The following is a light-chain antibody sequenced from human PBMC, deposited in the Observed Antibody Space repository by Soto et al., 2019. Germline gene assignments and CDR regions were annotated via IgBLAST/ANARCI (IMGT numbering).Light chain of an antibody. V-gene: IGLV2-14*01. Sequence: QSVLTQPASVSGSPGQSITISCTGTSSDVGGYNYVSWYQQHPGKAPKLMIYEVSNRPSGVSNRFSGSKSGNTASLTISGLQAEDEADYYGSSYTSSSTVVFGGGTKLPVL. CDR1: SSDVGGYNY. CDR3: SSYTSSSTVV. CDR2: EVS. J-gene: IGLJ2*01.